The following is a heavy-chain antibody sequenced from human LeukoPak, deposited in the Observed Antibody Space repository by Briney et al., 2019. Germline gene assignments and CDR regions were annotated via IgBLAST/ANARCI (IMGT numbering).Heavy chain of an antibody. V-gene: IGHV3-48*01. CDR1: GFTFSSYS. Sequence: GGSLRLSCAASGFTFSSYSMNWVRQAPGKGLEWVSYISSSSSTIYYADSVKGRFTISRDNAKNSLYLQMNSLRAEGTAVYYCARVCSGGSCYSGLYYYYYMDVWGKGTAVTVSS. J-gene: IGHJ6*03. CDR3: ARVCSGGSCYSGLYYYYYMDV. D-gene: IGHD2-15*01. CDR2: ISSSSSTI.